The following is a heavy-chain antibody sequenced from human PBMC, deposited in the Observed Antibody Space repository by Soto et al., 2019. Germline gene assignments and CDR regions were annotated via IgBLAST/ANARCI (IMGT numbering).Heavy chain of an antibody. CDR1: GGSISSYY. Sequence: SETLSLTCTVSGGSISSYYWSWIRQPPGKGLEWIGYIYYSGSTNYNPSLKSRVTISVDTSKNQFSLKLSSATAADTAVYYCAREGYDSRSYYYYGMDVWGQGTTVTVSS. V-gene: IGHV4-59*01. J-gene: IGHJ6*02. CDR3: AREGYDSRSYYYYGMDV. CDR2: IYYSGST. D-gene: IGHD3-22*01.